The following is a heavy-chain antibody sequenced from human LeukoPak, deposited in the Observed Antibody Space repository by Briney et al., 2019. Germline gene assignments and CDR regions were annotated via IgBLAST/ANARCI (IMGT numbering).Heavy chain of an antibody. CDR3: ATSITGTGYGMDV. D-gene: IGHD1-7*01. Sequence: PGGSLRLSCAASGFTFSDYYMSWIRQAPGRGLEWVSYISSSSSYTNYADSVKGRFTISRDNAKNSLYLQMNSLRAEDTAVYYCATSITGTGYGMDVWGQGTTVTVSS. V-gene: IGHV3-11*06. CDR2: ISSSSSYT. J-gene: IGHJ6*02. CDR1: GFTFSDYY.